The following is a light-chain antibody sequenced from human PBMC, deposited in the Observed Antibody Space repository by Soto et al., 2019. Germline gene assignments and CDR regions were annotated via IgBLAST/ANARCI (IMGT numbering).Light chain of an antibody. CDR3: QQSYSTPWT. CDR1: QSISNY. V-gene: IGKV1-39*01. J-gene: IGKJ1*01. Sequence: DIQMTQSPSSLSASVGDRVTITCRASQSISNYLNWYQHRPGKAPKLLIYAASSLQSGVPSRFSGSGSGTDFTLTISSLQPEDFATYYCQQSYSTPWTFGQGTKVDIK. CDR2: AAS.